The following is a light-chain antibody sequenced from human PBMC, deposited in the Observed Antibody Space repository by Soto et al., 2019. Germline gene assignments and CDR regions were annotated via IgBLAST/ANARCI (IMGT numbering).Light chain of an antibody. Sequence: QSALTQPASVSGSPGQSITISCTGTSSDVGSYNLVSWYQQHPGRAPKVMIYEVSKRPSGVSNRFSGSKSGNTASLTISGLQAEDEANYTCSTDVGTTSLYVFGTGTKVTVL. CDR3: STDVGTTSLYV. V-gene: IGLV2-23*02. CDR1: SSDVGSYNL. J-gene: IGLJ1*01. CDR2: EVS.